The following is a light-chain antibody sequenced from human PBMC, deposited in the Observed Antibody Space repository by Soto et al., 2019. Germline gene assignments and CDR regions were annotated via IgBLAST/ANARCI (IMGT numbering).Light chain of an antibody. V-gene: IGKV3-20*01. CDR2: GAS. CDR1: QSVSSSY. Sequence: EIVLTQSPGTLSLSPGERATLSCRASQSVSSSYLAWYQQKPGQAPRLLIYGASNRASGIPDRFSGGASGTGFTLTISRLEPEDFAVYFCQQYGGSPSFTFGQGTKVEIK. J-gene: IGKJ2*01. CDR3: QQYGGSPSFT.